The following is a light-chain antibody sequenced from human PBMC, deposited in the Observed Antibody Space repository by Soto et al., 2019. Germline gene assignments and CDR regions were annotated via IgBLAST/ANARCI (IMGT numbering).Light chain of an antibody. CDR2: GAS. CDR3: QQYGSSPRT. Sequence: EIVLTQSPGTLSLSPGERATLSCRASQSVSSSYLAWYQQKPGQAPRLLIYGASSRATGIPDRFSGSGSGTEFTLIISRLEPEDYAVYYCQQYGSSPRTCGQGTKVEIK. CDR1: QSVSSSY. J-gene: IGKJ1*01. V-gene: IGKV3-20*01.